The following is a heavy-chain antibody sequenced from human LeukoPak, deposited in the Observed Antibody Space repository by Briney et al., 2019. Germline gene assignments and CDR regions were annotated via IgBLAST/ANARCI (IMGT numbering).Heavy chain of an antibody. D-gene: IGHD2-2*01. Sequence: PSETLSLTCTVSGGSISSSSYYWGWIRQSPGKGLEWIGSIYYSGSTNYNPSLKSRVTIYVDTSRNQFSLKLSSVTAADTAVYYCARQGYCSSTSCYNRGFFDYWGQGTLVTVSS. CDR2: IYYSGST. CDR3: ARQGYCSSTSCYNRGFFDY. V-gene: IGHV4-39*01. J-gene: IGHJ4*02. CDR1: GGSISSSSYY.